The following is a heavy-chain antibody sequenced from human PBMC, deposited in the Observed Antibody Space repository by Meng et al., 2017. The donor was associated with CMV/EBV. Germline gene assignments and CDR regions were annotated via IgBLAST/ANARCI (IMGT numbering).Heavy chain of an antibody. J-gene: IGHJ4*02. V-gene: IGHV1-18*01. Sequence: QVQLVQSGAELRKPGASVKASCKASGYTFTHHGISWVRQAPGQGLEWMGWISGYNDNTKYARHLQGRVTMTTDTSTNTAYMELRSLRSDDTAIYYCARDTMMIMSFDHWGPGTLVTVSS. CDR1: GYTFTHHG. CDR2: ISGYNDNT. D-gene: IGHD3-22*01. CDR3: ARDTMMIMSFDH.